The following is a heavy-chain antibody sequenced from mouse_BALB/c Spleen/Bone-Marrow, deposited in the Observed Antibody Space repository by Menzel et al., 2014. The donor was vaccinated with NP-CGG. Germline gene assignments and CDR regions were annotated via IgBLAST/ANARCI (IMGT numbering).Heavy chain of an antibody. Sequence: VQLKESGPSLVKPGASMKISCKASGYSFTGYTMNWVKQSHGKNLEWIGLINPYNGGTTYNQKFKGKATLTVDKSSSTAYMELLSLTSEDSAVYYCAGRDYYDYAWFAYWGQGTLVTVSA. D-gene: IGHD2-4*01. CDR1: GYSFTGYT. J-gene: IGHJ3*01. CDR2: INPYNGGT. V-gene: IGHV1-18*01. CDR3: AGRDYYDYAWFAY.